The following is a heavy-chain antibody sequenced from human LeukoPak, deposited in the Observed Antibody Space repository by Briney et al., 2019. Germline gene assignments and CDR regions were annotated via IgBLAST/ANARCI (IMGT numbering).Heavy chain of an antibody. V-gene: IGHV1-18*01. Sequence: GASVKVSCKASGYTFTSYGISWVRQAPGQGLEWMGWISAYNGNTNYAQKLQGRVTMTTDTSTSTAYMELRSLRSDDTAVYYCATTGYSSGWTSFDYWGQGTLVTVSS. CDR2: ISAYNGNT. D-gene: IGHD6-19*01. J-gene: IGHJ4*02. CDR3: ATTGYSSGWTSFDY. CDR1: GYTFTSYG.